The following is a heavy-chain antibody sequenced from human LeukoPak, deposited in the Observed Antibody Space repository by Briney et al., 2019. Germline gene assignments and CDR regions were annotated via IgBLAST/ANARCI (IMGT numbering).Heavy chain of an antibody. V-gene: IGHV3-9*01. CDR3: AKSSSGSYYNLELG. Sequence: PGRSLRLSCAASGFTFDDYAMHWVRQAPGKGLEWVSGISWNSGSIGYADSVKGRFTISRDNAKNSLYLQMNSLRAEDTALYYCAKSSSGSYYNLELGWGQGTLVTVSS. D-gene: IGHD3-10*01. CDR2: ISWNSGSI. J-gene: IGHJ4*02. CDR1: GFTFDDYA.